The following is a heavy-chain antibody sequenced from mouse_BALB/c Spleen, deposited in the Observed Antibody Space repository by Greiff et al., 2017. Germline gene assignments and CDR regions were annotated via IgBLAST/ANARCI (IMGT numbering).Heavy chain of an antibody. CDR2: ISSGGSYT. D-gene: IGHD3-2*01. CDR3: ARDSSGYLHFDY. J-gene: IGHJ2*01. Sequence: EVQLVESGGGLVKPGGSLKLSCAASGFTFSSYAMSWVRQTPEKRLEWVATISSGGSYTYYPDSVKGRFTISRDNAKNTLYLQMSSLRSEDTAMYYCARDSSGYLHFDYWGQGTTLTVSS. V-gene: IGHV5-9-3*01. CDR1: GFTFSSYA.